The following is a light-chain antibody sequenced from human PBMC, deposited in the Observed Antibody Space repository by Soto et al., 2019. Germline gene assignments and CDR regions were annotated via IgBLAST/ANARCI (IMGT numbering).Light chain of an antibody. Sequence: QSVLAQPASVSGSPGQSITISCTGTSSDVGSSNLVSWYQQYPGKAPKLIIYEATKRPSGVSNRFSGSKSGNTASLTISGLQAEDEADYACCSYAASNTLIFGGGTKLTVL. J-gene: IGLJ2*01. CDR1: SSDVGSSNL. CDR2: EAT. CDR3: CSYAASNTLI. V-gene: IGLV2-23*01.